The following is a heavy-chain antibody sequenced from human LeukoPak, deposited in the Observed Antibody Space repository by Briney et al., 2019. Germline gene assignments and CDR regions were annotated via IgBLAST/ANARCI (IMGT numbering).Heavy chain of an antibody. CDR2: ISGSGGST. CDR3: AKDGEDSSSWYAGFDP. V-gene: IGHV3-23*01. J-gene: IGHJ5*02. D-gene: IGHD6-13*01. CDR1: GFTFGSYA. Sequence: GGSLRLSCAASGFTFGSYAMSWVRQAPGKGLEWVSAISGSGGSTYYADSVKGRFTISRDNSKNTLYLQMNSLRAEDTAVYYCAKDGEDSSSWYAGFDPWGQGTLVTVSS.